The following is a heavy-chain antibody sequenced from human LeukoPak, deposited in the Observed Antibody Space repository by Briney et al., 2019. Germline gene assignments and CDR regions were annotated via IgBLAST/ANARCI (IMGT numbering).Heavy chain of an antibody. V-gene: IGHV3-48*03. D-gene: IGHD2-15*01. J-gene: IGHJ6*03. Sequence: GGSLRLSCAASGFTFSSYEMNWVRQAPGKGLEWVSYISSSGSTIYYADSVKGRFTISRDNSKNTLYLQMNSLRAEDTAIYYCAKNGDRGAYCSGGSCYPYYYYYMDVWGKGTTVTISS. CDR3: AKNGDRGAYCSGGSCYPYYYYYMDV. CDR1: GFTFSSYE. CDR2: ISSSGSTI.